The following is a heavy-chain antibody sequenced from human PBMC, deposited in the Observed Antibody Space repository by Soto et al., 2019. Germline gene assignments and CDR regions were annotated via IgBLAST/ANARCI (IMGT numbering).Heavy chain of an antibody. V-gene: IGHV1-18*01. CDR3: ARDWKGAEGFDS. Sequence: QVQLVQSGTEVKKPGASVKVSSKASGYPFSTNGFTWVRQAPGQGLEGRGGVGAYNGATNYAQNFQGRVTMTTDTSTTTSYMELRSLTSDDTAVYFCARDWKGAEGFDSWGQGTLVTVSS. CDR2: VGAYNGAT. CDR1: GYPFSTNG. J-gene: IGHJ4*02. D-gene: IGHD1-1*01.